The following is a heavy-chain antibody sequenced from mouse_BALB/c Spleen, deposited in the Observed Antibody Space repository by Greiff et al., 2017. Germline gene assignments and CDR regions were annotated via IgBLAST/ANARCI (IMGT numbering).Heavy chain of an antibody. CDR3: TRGTYGNAMDY. J-gene: IGHJ4*01. V-gene: IGHV1S22*01. CDR1: GYTFTSYW. D-gene: IGHD2-1*01. CDR2: IYPGSGST. Sequence: QSCKASGYTFTSYWMHWVKQRHGQGLEWIGNIYPGSGSTNYDEKFKSKGTLTVDTSSSTAYMHLSSLTSEDSAVYYCTRGTYGNAMDYWGQGTSVTVSS.